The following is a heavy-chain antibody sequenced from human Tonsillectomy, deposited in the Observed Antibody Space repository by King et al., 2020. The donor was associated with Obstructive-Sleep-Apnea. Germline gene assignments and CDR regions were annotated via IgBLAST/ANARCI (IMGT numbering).Heavy chain of an antibody. J-gene: IGHJ4*02. Sequence: LQLQESGPGLVKPSETLSLTCTVSGGSISSSNYYWGWIRQPPGKGLEWIGSVYYSGTTYYNPSLKIRVTISVVTSKNHFSLKLSSVTAADTAVYYCARQLGTYCSGGSCYFDSWGQGTLVTVSS. CDR2: VYYSGTT. CDR3: ARQLGTYCSGGSCYFDS. D-gene: IGHD2-15*01. V-gene: IGHV4-39*01. CDR1: GGSISSSNYY.